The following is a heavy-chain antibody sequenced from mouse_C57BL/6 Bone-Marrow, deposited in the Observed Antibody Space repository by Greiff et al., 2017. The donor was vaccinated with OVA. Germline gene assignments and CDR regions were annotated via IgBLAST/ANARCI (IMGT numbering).Heavy chain of an antibody. D-gene: IGHD4-1*01. J-gene: IGHJ2*01. CDR1: GFTFSSYG. V-gene: IGHV5-6*01. Sequence: EVQVVESGGDLVKPGGSLKLSCAASGFTFSSYGMSWVRQTPDKRLEWVATISSGGSYTYYPDSVKGRFTISRDNAKNTLYLQMSSLKSEDTAMYYCARLILGRYFDYWGQGTTLTVSS. CDR2: ISSGGSYT. CDR3: ARLILGRYFDY.